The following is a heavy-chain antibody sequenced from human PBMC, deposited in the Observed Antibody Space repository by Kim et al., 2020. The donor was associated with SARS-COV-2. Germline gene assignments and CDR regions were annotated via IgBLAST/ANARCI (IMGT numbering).Heavy chain of an antibody. Sequence: SETLSLTCTVSGGSISSSSYYWGWIRQPPGKGLEWIGSIYYSGSTYYNPSLKSRVTISVDTSKNQFSLKLSSVTSADTAVYYCARCPSSGWLKTYFDYWGQGTLVTVSS. CDR3: ARCPSSGWLKTYFDY. J-gene: IGHJ4*02. D-gene: IGHD6-19*01. CDR1: GGSISSSSYY. V-gene: IGHV4-39*07. CDR2: IYYSGST.